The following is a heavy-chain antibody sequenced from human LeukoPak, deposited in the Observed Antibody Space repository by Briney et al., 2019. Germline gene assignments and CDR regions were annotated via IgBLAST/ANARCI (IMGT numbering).Heavy chain of an antibody. CDR1: GGSFSGYY. J-gene: IGHJ6*03. V-gene: IGHV4-34*01. D-gene: IGHD3-3*01. CDR3: ARRPVLRFLEWSYYYYYMDV. CDR2: INHSGST. Sequence: SETLSLTCAVYGGSFSGYYWSWIRQPPGKGLEWIGEINHSGSTNYNPSLKSRVTISVDTSKNQFSLKLSSVTAADTAVYYCARRPVLRFLEWSYYYYYMDVWGKGTTVTVSS.